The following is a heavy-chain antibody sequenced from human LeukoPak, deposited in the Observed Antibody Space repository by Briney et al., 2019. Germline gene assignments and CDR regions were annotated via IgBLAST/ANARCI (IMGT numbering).Heavy chain of an antibody. J-gene: IGHJ4*02. V-gene: IGHV3-66*01. CDR2: VYSGGST. CDR3: ADTRRHYLSLDY. Sequence: PGGSLRLSCAASGVTVSSNYISWVRQAPGKGLEWVSVVYSGGSTHYADSVKGRFTISRDNYKNTLYLQMNSLRADVTAVEYCADTRRHYLSLDYWGQGTLVTVSS. D-gene: IGHD1-26*01. CDR1: GVTVSSNY.